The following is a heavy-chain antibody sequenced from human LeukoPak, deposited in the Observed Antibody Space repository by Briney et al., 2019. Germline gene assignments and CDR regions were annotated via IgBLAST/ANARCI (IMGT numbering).Heavy chain of an antibody. CDR3: ARQLRGEAVAGHLQPFDY. V-gene: IGHV4-4*07. CDR1: GGSISSYY. D-gene: IGHD6-19*01. CDR2: IYTSGST. Sequence: SETLSLTCTVSGGSISSYYWSWIRQPAGKGLEWIGRIYTSGSTNYNPSLKSRVTMSVDTSKNQFSLKLSSVTAADTAVYFCARQLRGEAVAGHLQPFDYWGQGTLVTVSS. J-gene: IGHJ4*02.